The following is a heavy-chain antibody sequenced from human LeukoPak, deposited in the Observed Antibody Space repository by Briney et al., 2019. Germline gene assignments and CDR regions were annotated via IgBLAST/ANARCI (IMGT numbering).Heavy chain of an antibody. J-gene: IGHJ4*02. V-gene: IGHV3-30-3*01. CDR3: ARGHYYDSSGYYSYEDY. D-gene: IGHD3-22*01. Sequence: GSLRLSCAASGFTFSSYAMHWVRQAPGKGLEWVAVISYDGSNKYYADSVKGRFTISRDNSKNTLYLQMNSLRAEDTAVYYCARGHYYDSSGYYSYEDYWGQGTLSPSPQ. CDR1: GFTFSSYA. CDR2: ISYDGSNK.